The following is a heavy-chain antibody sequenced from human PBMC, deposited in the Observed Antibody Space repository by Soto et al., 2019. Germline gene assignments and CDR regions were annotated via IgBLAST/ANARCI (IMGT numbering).Heavy chain of an antibody. CDR3: AGDRAIADYRSSGALGL. V-gene: IGHV3-66*01. J-gene: IGHJ4*02. D-gene: IGHD6-6*01. CDR2: IYSGGST. CDR1: GFTVSGHY. Sequence: EMQLVESGGGLVQPGGSLRLSCAASGFTVSGHYMSWVRQAPGKGLEWVSVIYSGGSTYYAKSVTGRFTISRDSFRNTVYLEMNSRRAEDTAVYDGAGDRAIADYRSSGALGLWGQGTLVSVSS.